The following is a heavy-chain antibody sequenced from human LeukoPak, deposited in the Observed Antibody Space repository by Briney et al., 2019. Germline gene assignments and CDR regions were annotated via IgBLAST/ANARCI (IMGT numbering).Heavy chain of an antibody. V-gene: IGHV3-15*01. J-gene: IGHJ6*03. CDR3: TTVKQLQSWYSYGTYRYHYYMDV. Sequence: GGSLRLSCAASGFTFSNSWMNWMGWVRQAPGKGLEWVGRIKTKTDGATTDYAAPVKGRFTISRDDSENTLYLQMNSLKTEDTAVYYCTTVKQLQSWYSYGTYRYHYYMDVWGKGTTVTVSS. CDR1: GFTFSNSW. CDR2: IKTKTDGATT. D-gene: IGHD5-18*01.